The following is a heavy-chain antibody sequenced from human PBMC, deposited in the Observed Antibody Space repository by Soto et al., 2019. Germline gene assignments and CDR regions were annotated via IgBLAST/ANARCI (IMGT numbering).Heavy chain of an antibody. D-gene: IGHD3-10*01. CDR1: GDTFTFYS. V-gene: IGHV1-69*02. CDR3: ASSYGSGYRAFDY. CDR2: INPILSMS. Sequence: QVQLGQSGAEVKRPGSSVKVSCKASGDTFTFYSINWVRQAPGLGLEWMGRINPILSMSNYAQRFQGRVTMTADKSTRTAYMELSSLRSEDTAIYYCASSYGSGYRAFDYWGQGALVTVSS. J-gene: IGHJ4*02.